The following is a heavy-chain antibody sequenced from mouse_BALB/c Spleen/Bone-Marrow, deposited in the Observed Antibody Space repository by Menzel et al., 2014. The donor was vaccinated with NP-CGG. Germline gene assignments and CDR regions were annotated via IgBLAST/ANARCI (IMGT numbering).Heavy chain of an antibody. CDR2: IHPSDSET. D-gene: IGHD2-1*01. J-gene: IGHJ3*01. CDR3: ARFGNYEGFGY. V-gene: IGHV1-74*01. CDR1: GYSFTNYW. Sequence: QVHVKQSGAELVRPGASVKLSCKASGYSFTNYWMNWVKQRPGQGLEWIGMIHPSDSETRLNQKFKDKATLTVDKSSSTAYMQVSSPTSEDSAFYYCARFGNYEGFGYWGQGTLVTVSA.